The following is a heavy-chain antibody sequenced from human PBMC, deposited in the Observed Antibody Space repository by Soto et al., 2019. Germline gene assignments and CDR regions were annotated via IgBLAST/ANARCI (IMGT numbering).Heavy chain of an antibody. CDR3: AREVRSTVIGGWYFDC. CDR2: IGTAGDT. D-gene: IGHD4-17*01. J-gene: IGHJ4*02. Sequence: EVQLVESGGGLVQPGGSLRLSCAASGFTFSSYDFHWVRQATGQGLEWVSAIGTAGDTYYRGSVKGRFTISRENSKNSLYLQMNDLRAGDTAVYYCAREVRSTVIGGWYFDCWGQGTLVTVSS. V-gene: IGHV3-13*04. CDR1: GFTFSSYD.